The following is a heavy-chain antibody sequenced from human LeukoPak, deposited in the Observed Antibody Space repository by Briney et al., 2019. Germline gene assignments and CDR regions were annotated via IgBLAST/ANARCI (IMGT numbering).Heavy chain of an antibody. J-gene: IGHJ4*02. Sequence: GGSLRLSCAASGSGFSSYVMSWVRQAPGKGLEWVSAITGGGGSTYYADSVKGRFTISRDNSKNTLYLQMNSLRAEDTAVYYCAREKDTAMVLDYWGQGTLVTVSS. CDR1: GSGFSSYV. CDR2: ITGGGGST. D-gene: IGHD5-18*01. CDR3: AREKDTAMVLDY. V-gene: IGHV3-23*01.